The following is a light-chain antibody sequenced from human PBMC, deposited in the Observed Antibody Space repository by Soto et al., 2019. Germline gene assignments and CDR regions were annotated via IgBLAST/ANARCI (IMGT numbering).Light chain of an antibody. CDR3: QQSGSSPRT. Sequence: EIVLTQSPGTLSLSPGERATLSCRASQSVNSNFLAWYQQKPGQAPRLLIYNASNRATGIPDKFSGSGSGKDFTLTISRLEPEDFAVYYCQQSGSSPRTFGQGTKVEIK. CDR1: QSVNSNF. V-gene: IGKV3-20*01. J-gene: IGKJ1*01. CDR2: NAS.